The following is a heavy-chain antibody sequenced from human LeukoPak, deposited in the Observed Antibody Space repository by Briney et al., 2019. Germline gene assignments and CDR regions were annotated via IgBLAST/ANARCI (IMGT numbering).Heavy chain of an antibody. V-gene: IGHV1-2*02. D-gene: IGHD3/OR15-3a*01. J-gene: IGHJ4*02. CDR3: ARARWTGGFDY. Sequence: GASVKVSCKASGYTLTGYYMHWVRQAPGQGLEWMGWINPNSGGTNYAQKFQGRVTMTRDTSISIAYMELSRLRSDDTAVYYCARARWTGGFDYWGQGTLVTVSS. CDR2: INPNSGGT. CDR1: GYTLTGYY.